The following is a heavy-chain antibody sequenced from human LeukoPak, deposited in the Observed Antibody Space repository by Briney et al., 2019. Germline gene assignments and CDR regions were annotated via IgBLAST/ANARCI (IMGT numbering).Heavy chain of an antibody. J-gene: IGHJ4*02. Sequence: GGSLRLSCVASGSTFPSYAMSWVRQAPGKGLEWVSDVTSSGASTDYADSVKGRFTISRDNSRNTLYLQMDSLRADDTAVYYCAKKGAVVAAPFDSWGQGSLVTVSS. V-gene: IGHV3-23*01. CDR1: GSTFPSYA. D-gene: IGHD2-15*01. CDR2: VTSSGAST. CDR3: AKKGAVVAAPFDS.